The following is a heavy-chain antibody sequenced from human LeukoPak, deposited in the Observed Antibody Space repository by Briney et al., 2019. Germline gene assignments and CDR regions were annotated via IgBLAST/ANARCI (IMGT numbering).Heavy chain of an antibody. Sequence: GGSLRLSCAASGFTFDDYAMHWVRQAPGKGLEWVSGISWNSGSIGYADSVKGRFTISRDNAKNSLYLQMNSLRAEDTALYYCAKGAAARITYYFDYWGQGTLVTVSS. J-gene: IGHJ4*02. CDR3: AKGAAARITYYFDY. D-gene: IGHD6-13*01. CDR2: ISWNSGSI. CDR1: GFTFDDYA. V-gene: IGHV3-9*01.